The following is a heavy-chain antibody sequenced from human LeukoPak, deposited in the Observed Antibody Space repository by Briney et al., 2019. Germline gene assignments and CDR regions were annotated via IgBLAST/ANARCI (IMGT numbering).Heavy chain of an antibody. J-gene: IGHJ3*02. CDR2: IYYSGST. Sequence: PSGTLSLTCTVSGGSISSYYWSWIREPPGKGLGWIGYIYYSGSTNYNPSLKSRVTMSVDTSKNQFSLKLSSVTAADTAVYYCARDKDYFDSGGAFDIWGQGTMVTVSS. CDR1: GGSISSYY. V-gene: IGHV4-59*01. D-gene: IGHD3-22*01. CDR3: ARDKDYFDSGGAFDI.